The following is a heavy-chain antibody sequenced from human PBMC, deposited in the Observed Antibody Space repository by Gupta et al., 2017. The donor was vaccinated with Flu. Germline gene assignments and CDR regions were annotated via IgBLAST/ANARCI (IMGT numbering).Heavy chain of an antibody. Sequence: EMKLLESGGGLVQPGGSLRLSCAASGFPFFEYAMSWVRRGPGERLEWVSTISASGTSTYYADSVKGRFTISRDNSKNTLFLQMSTLRADDTATYYCAKERAYYDSSGGRDYWGQGTPVTVSS. CDR2: ISASGTST. CDR3: AKERAYYDSSGGRDY. J-gene: IGHJ4*02. D-gene: IGHD3-22*01. V-gene: IGHV3-23*01. CDR1: GFPFFEYA.